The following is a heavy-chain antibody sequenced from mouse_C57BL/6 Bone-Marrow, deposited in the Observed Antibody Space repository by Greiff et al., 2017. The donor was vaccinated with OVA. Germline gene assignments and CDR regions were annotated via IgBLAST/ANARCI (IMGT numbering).Heavy chain of an antibody. V-gene: IGHV2-2*01. J-gene: IGHJ2*01. CDR3: ARMAYYSNSNYFDN. Sequence: VQRVESGPGLVQPSQSLSITCTVSGFSLTNYGVHWVRQSPGKGLEWLGAIWSGGSPDYNAAFISRLSISKDNSESQVFFKMNSLQADDTAIYYWARMAYYSNSNYFDNWGQGTTLTVSS. D-gene: IGHD2-5*01. CDR1: GFSLTNYG. CDR2: IWSGGSP.